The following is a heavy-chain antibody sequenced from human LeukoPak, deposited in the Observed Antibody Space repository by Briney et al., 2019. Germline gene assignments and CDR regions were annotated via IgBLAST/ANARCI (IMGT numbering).Heavy chain of an antibody. CDR1: GGSFSGYY. CDR3: ARGKKALGLGYCSSTSCYTHYYYYGMDV. J-gene: IGHJ6*02. D-gene: IGHD2-2*02. V-gene: IGHV4-34*01. CDR2: INHSGST. Sequence: PSETLSLTCAVYGGSFSGYYWSWIRQPPGKGLEWIGEINHSGSTNYNPSLKSRVTISVDTSKNQFSLKLSSVTAADTAVYYCARGKKALGLGYCSSTSCYTHYYYYGMDVLGQGTTVTVSS.